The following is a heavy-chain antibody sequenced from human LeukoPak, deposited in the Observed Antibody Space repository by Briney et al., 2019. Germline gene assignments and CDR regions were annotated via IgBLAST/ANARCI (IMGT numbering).Heavy chain of an antibody. CDR1: GFTFSSYA. CDR3: AKDPFRQGVLVDSSVDY. CDR2: ISGSGGST. V-gene: IGHV3-23*01. D-gene: IGHD2-8*02. J-gene: IGHJ4*02. Sequence: GGSLRLSCAASGFTFSSYAMSWVRQAPGKGLEWVSAISGSGGSTYYADSVKGRFTISRDNSKNTLYLQMNSLRAEDTAVYYCAKDPFRQGVLVDSSVDYWGQGTLVTVSS.